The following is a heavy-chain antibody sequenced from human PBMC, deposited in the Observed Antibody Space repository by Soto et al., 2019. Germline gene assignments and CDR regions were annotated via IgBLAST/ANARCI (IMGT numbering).Heavy chain of an antibody. CDR2: IIPIFGTA. Sequence: GGPVKVSCKASGGTFSSYAISWVRQAPGQGLEWMGGIIPIFGTANYAQKFQGRVTITADESTSTAYMELSSLRSEDTAVYYCARGYSYGYEYYGMDVWGQGTTVTVSS. D-gene: IGHD5-18*01. CDR3: ARGYSYGYEYYGMDV. V-gene: IGHV1-69*13. J-gene: IGHJ6*02. CDR1: GGTFSSYA.